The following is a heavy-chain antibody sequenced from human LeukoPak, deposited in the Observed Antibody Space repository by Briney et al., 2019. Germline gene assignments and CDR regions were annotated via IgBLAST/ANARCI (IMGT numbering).Heavy chain of an antibody. CDR1: GLTFIAYS. Sequence: GGSLSLSCAASGLTFIAYSMNWFGQAPGKGLDWVSPISSSSSYIYYADSVKGRFTISRDNAKNSLYLQMNSLRAEDTAVYHCASHEEWELLYYFDYWGQGTLVTVSS. CDR2: ISSSSSYI. CDR3: ASHEEWELLYYFDY. V-gene: IGHV3-21*01. D-gene: IGHD1-26*01. J-gene: IGHJ4*02.